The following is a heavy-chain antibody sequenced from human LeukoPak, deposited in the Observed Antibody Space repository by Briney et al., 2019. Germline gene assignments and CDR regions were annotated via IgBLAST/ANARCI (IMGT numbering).Heavy chain of an antibody. CDR1: GFLFSGSA. J-gene: IGHJ3*02. Sequence: GGSLRLSCAASGFLFSGSALHWVRQASGKGLEWVGRIRSRANNYATAYAASVEGRFTISRDDSKNSAYLQMNSLKTEDTAVYHCAAEMEQWPEGYALDIWGQGIMITVSS. V-gene: IGHV3-73*01. CDR2: IRSRANNYAT. D-gene: IGHD6-19*01. CDR3: AAEMEQWPEGYALDI.